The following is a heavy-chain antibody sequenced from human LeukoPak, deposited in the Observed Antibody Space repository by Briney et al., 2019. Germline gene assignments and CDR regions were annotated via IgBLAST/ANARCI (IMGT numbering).Heavy chain of an antibody. CDR2: INHSGST. CDR1: GGTFSGYY. CDR3: ASAVVVVTANDAFDI. Sequence: SETLSLTCAVYGGTFSGYYWSWIRQPPGKGLEWIGEINHSGSTNCNPSLKSRVTISVDTSKNQFSLKLSSVTAADTAVYYCASAVVVVTANDAFDIWGQGTMVTVSS. D-gene: IGHD2-21*02. J-gene: IGHJ3*02. V-gene: IGHV4-34*01.